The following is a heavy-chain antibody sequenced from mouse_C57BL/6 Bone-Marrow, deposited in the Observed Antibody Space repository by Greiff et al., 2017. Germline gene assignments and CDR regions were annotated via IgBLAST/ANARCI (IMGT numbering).Heavy chain of an antibody. J-gene: IGHJ1*03. V-gene: IGHV10-1*01. CDR2: IRSKSNNSAT. CDR1: GFSFNTYA. D-gene: IGHD2-4*01. CDR3: VRDYDPYWYFDV. Sequence: EVHLVESGGGLVQPKGSLKLSCAASGFSFNTYAMNWVRQAPGKGLEWVARIRSKSNNSATYYADSVKDRFTISRDDSESMLYLQMNNLNTEDTAMYYCVRDYDPYWYFDVWGTGTTVTVSA.